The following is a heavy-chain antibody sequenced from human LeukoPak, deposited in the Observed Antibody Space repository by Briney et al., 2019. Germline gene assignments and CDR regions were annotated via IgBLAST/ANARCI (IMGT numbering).Heavy chain of an antibody. D-gene: IGHD3-3*01. V-gene: IGHV4-59*01. CDR3: VRDFDAWSAIDI. J-gene: IGHJ3*02. CDR1: GGSISGYY. Sequence: SETLSLTCTVSGGSISGYYWSWIRQPPGKGLEWIGCISYSGSTKYNPSLKSRVSISQATSKKQFSLHLSSVTAADTAVYYCVRDFDAWSAIDIWGQGTMVTVSS. CDR2: ISYSGST.